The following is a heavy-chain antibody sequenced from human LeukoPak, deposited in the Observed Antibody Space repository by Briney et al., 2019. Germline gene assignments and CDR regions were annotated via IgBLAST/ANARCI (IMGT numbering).Heavy chain of an antibody. J-gene: IGHJ4*02. V-gene: IGHV3-11*04. CDR2: ISSSGNTI. CDR3: ARGGYYGSGSYWAFDY. CDR1: GFTFSDYY. Sequence: GGSLRLSCGASGFTFSDYYMSWIRHAPGKGLEWVSYISSSGNTIYYADSVKGRFTISRDNTKNSLYLQMNSLRAEDTAVYYCARGGYYGSGSYWAFDYWGQGTLVTVSS. D-gene: IGHD3-10*01.